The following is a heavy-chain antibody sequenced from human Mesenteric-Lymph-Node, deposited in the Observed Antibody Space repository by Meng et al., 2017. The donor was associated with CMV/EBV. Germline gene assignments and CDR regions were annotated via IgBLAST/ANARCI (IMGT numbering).Heavy chain of an antibody. Sequence: GESLKISCQGSGYRFSSYWIGWVRQMPDKGLEWMGIIYPGDSDTRYSPPFQGLVTISVDKSISTAYLQWSSLKASDTAMYYCARLTHDSAYYDNSAYLDSWGQGTLVTVSS. V-gene: IGHV5-51*01. CDR1: GYRFSSYW. J-gene: IGHJ4*02. CDR3: ARLTHDSAYYDNSAYLDS. CDR2: IYPGDSDT. D-gene: IGHD3-22*01.